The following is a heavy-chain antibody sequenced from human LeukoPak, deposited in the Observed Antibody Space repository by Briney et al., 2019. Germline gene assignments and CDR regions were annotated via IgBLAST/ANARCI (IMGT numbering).Heavy chain of an antibody. CDR2: ISYDGSNK. D-gene: IGHD6-19*01. CDR1: GLTFSSYA. V-gene: IGHV3-30-3*01. CDR3: AKMPVSYSSGWTNFDY. J-gene: IGHJ4*02. Sequence: PGRSLRLSCAASGLTFSSYAMHWVRQAPGKGLEWVAVISYDGSNKYYADSVKGRFTISRDNSKNTLYLQMNSLRAGDTAVYFCAKMPVSYSSGWTNFDYWGQGTLVTVSS.